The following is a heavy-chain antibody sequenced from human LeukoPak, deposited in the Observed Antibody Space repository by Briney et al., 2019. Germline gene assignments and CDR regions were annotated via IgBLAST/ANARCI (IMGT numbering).Heavy chain of an antibody. J-gene: IGHJ6*02. CDR3: ARAIFGTNYYYYGMDV. V-gene: IGHV4-59*12. CDR2: IYYSGST. CDR1: GGSISSYY. Sequence: PSETLSLTCTVSGGSISSYYWSWIRQPPGKGLEWIGYIYYSGSTNYNPSLKSRVTISVDTSKNQFSLKLSSVTAADTAVYYCARAIFGTNYYYYGMDVWGQGTTVTVSS. D-gene: IGHD3-3*01.